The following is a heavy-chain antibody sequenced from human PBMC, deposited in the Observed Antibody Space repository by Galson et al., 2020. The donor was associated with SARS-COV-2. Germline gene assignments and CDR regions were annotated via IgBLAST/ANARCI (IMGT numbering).Heavy chain of an antibody. D-gene: IGHD6-13*01. CDR2: IDYRGRT. CDR3: GREGSSSRGEDYYYGLDV. V-gene: IGHV4-31*03. J-gene: IGHJ6*02. Sequence: SETLSLTCTVSGVSLSSCGYYRNWIRQHPGQGLEWIGYIDYRGRTYYNPSLKSRVSISRDTSKKQFSLKLSSVAAADTAVYYCGREGSSSRGEDYYYGLDVWGQGTTVTVSS. CDR1: GVSLSSCGYY.